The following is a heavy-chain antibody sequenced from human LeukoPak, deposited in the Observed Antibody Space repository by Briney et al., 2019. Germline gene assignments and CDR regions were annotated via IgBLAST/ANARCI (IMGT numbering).Heavy chain of an antibody. CDR2: IKEDGTET. CDR3: AKEGRSLQTY. D-gene: IGHD5-24*01. J-gene: IGHJ4*02. V-gene: IGHV3-7*03. Sequence: HPGGSLRLSRAASGFMFSSNWMSWVRLAPGKGLEWVANIKEDGTETYYVDSVKGRFTISRDNAKNSLYLQMNSLRVEDTAVYYCAKEGRSLQTYWGQGTLVTVSS. CDR1: GFMFSSNW.